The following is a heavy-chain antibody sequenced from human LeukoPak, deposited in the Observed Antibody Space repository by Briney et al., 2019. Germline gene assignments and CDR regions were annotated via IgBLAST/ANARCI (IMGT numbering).Heavy chain of an antibody. CDR2: INPNSGGT. CDR1: GYTFTDYY. D-gene: IGHD2-21*02. Sequence: ASVKVSCKASGYTFTDYYMQWVRQAPGQRLEWMGWINPNSGGTYYAQKFQGRVTLTRDTSITTAYMELSGLRSDDTAVYYCVREIRAISVTADWGQGTLVTVSS. V-gene: IGHV1-2*02. J-gene: IGHJ4*02. CDR3: VREIRAISVTAD.